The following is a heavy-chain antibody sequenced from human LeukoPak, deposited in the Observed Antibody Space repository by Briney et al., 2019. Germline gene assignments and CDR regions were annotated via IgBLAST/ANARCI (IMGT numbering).Heavy chain of an antibody. Sequence: GESLKISCKGSGYSFTSYWIGWVRQMPGKGLEWVGIIYPGDSDTRYSPSFQGQVTISADKSISTAYLQWSSLKASDTAMYYCARHGVVGATTDYFDYWGQGTLVTVSS. J-gene: IGHJ4*02. CDR3: ARHGVVGATTDYFDY. V-gene: IGHV5-51*01. CDR2: IYPGDSDT. CDR1: GYSFTSYW. D-gene: IGHD1-26*01.